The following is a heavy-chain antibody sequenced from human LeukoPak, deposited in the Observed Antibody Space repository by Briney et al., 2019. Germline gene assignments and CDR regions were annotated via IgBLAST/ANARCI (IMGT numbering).Heavy chain of an antibody. CDR1: GFTFSSYA. V-gene: IGHV3-23*01. CDR2: ISGSGGST. J-gene: IGHJ4*02. Sequence: AGGSLRPSCAASGFTFSSYAMSWVRQAQGKGLEWVSAISGSGGSTYYADSVKGRFTISRDNSKNTLYLQMNSLRAEDTAVYYCAFGELLYDYWGQGTLVTVSS. CDR3: AFGELLYDY. D-gene: IGHD3-10*01.